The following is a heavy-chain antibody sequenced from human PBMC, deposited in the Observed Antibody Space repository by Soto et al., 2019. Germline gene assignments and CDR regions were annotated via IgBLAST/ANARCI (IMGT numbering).Heavy chain of an antibody. CDR1: GGSISSGAYY. Sequence: PSETLSLTCTVSGGSISSGAYYWSWVRQPPGKGLEWIGYIYYSGTTYYNPSHKSRVTMSVDTSKNQFSLKLTSVTAVDTAEYYGARREIHGPMDYWGQGTLDTVSP. CDR3: ARREIHGPMDY. V-gene: IGHV4-30-4*01. J-gene: IGHJ4*02. CDR2: IYYSGTT. D-gene: IGHD1-26*01.